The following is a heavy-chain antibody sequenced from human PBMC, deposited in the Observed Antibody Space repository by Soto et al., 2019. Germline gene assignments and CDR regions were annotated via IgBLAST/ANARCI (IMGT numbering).Heavy chain of an antibody. D-gene: IGHD2-15*01. CDR2: IRSKAYGGTT. J-gene: IGHJ6*02. CDR3: TRLYCSGGSCYQGYYYYGMDV. Sequence: KPGGSLRLSCTASGFTFGDYAMSWFRQAPGKGLEWVGFIRSKAYGGTTEYAASVKGRFTISRDDSKSIAYLQMNSLKTEDTAVYYCTRLYCSGGSCYQGYYYYGMDVWGQGTTVTVSS. CDR1: GFTFGDYA. V-gene: IGHV3-49*05.